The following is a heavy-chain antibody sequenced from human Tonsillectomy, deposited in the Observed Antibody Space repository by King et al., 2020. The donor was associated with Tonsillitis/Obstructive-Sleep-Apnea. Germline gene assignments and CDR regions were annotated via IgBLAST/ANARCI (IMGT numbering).Heavy chain of an antibody. D-gene: IGHD3-3*01. Sequence: VQLVESGGGLVKPGGSLRLSCAASGFTFSTYSMNWVRQAPGKGLEWVSSITSSSSYIYYADSVKGRFTISRDNAKNSLYLQMNSLRAEDTAVYYCARVRDDFWRAYPMRSCVDYWVQGTLVTVSS. CDR3: ARVRDDFWRAYPMRSCVDY. CDR2: ITSSSSYI. J-gene: IGHJ4*02. CDR1: GFTFSTYS. V-gene: IGHV3-21*01.